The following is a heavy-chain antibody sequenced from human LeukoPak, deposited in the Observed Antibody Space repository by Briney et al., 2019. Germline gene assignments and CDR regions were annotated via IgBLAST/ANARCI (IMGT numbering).Heavy chain of an antibody. D-gene: IGHD3-9*01. J-gene: IGHJ4*02. V-gene: IGHV3-23*01. Sequence: GGSLRLSCAASGFTFSSYAMSWVRQAPGKGLEWVSAISGSGGSTHYADSVKGRFTISRDNSKNTLYLQMNSLRAEDTAVYYCARDHDILTGRALDYWGQGTLVTVSS. CDR1: GFTFSSYA. CDR2: ISGSGGST. CDR3: ARDHDILTGRALDY.